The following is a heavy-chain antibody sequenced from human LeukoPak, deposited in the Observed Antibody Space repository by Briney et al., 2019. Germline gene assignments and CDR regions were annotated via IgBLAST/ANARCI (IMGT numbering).Heavy chain of an antibody. J-gene: IGHJ5*02. CDR3: ARSRGATRGWFDP. CDR2: IYYSGST. V-gene: IGHV4-59*01. CDR1: GGSIRSYY. Sequence: SETLSLTCTVSGGSIRSYYWSWIGQPPGKGLEWIGYIYYSGSTNYNPSLKSRVTISVDTSKNQFSLKLSSVTAADTAVYYCARSRGATRGWFDPWGQGTLVTVSS. D-gene: IGHD1-26*01.